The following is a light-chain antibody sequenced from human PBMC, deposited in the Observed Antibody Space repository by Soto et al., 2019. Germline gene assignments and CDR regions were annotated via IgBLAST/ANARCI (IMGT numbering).Light chain of an antibody. J-gene: IGKJ1*01. Sequence: EIVLTQSPGTLSLSPGERATLSFRAVQNVYRYLSVYQQKPVQAPMXLIXDASXRATGVPARFSGGGSGTDFTLTISSLEPEDFAVYYCQQRANWPTFGQGTKVDIK. CDR1: QNVYRY. CDR2: DAS. V-gene: IGKV3-11*01. CDR3: QQRANWPT.